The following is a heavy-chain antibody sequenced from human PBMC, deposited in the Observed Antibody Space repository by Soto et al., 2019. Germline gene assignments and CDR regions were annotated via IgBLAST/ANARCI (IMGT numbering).Heavy chain of an antibody. CDR2: INAGNGNT. J-gene: IGHJ5*02. Sequence: QVQLVQSGAEVKKPGASVKVSCKASGYTFTSYAMHWVRQAPGQRLEWMGWINAGNGNTKYSQKFQGRVTITRDTSASTAYMELSSLRSEDTAVYYCARGDSSGWGEGNWFDPWGQGTLVTVSS. V-gene: IGHV1-3*01. D-gene: IGHD6-19*01. CDR1: GYTFTSYA. CDR3: ARGDSSGWGEGNWFDP.